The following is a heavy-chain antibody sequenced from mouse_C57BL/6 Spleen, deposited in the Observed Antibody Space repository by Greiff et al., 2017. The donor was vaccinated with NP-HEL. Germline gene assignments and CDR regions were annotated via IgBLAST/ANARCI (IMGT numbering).Heavy chain of an antibody. CDR3: ARYLYYYGSSSFAY. Sequence: EVQLQQSGPELVKPGASVKISCKASGYSFTGYYMNWVKQSPEKSLEWIGEINPSTGGTTYNQKFKGKATLTVDKSSSTAYMQLKSLTSEDSAVYYCARYLYYYGSSSFAYWGQGTLVTVAA. V-gene: IGHV1-42*01. D-gene: IGHD1-1*01. CDR2: INPSTGGT. CDR1: GYSFTGYY. J-gene: IGHJ3*01.